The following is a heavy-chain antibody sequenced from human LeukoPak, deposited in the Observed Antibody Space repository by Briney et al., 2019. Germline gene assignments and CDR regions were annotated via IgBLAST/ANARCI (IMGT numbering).Heavy chain of an antibody. J-gene: IGHJ6*02. CDR2: IYYSGST. CDR3: ATTTSHYSSSFNGMDV. D-gene: IGHD6-6*01. Sequence: SETLSLTCTVSGGSISSSSYYLRWIRQPPGKGLEWIGSIYYSGSTYYHPSLKSRVTISVDTSKNQFSLKLSSVTAADTAVYYCATTTSHYSSSFNGMDVWGQGTTVTVSS. V-gene: IGHV4-39*01. CDR1: GGSISSSSYY.